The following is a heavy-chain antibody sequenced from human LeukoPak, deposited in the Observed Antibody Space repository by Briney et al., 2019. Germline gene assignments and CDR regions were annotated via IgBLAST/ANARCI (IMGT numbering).Heavy chain of an antibody. CDR3: ARTPYTIGTYGDYVGPGAFDI. CDR2: INQDGSEK. Sequence: GGSLRLSCAASGFTFSSYWMSWVRQAPGKGLEWVASINQDGSEKFYVDSVKGRFTISRDNAKNSLYLQMNSLRAEDTAVYYCARTPYTIGTYGDYVGPGAFDIWGQGTMVTVSS. CDR1: GFTFSSYW. V-gene: IGHV3-7*01. D-gene: IGHD4-17*01. J-gene: IGHJ3*02.